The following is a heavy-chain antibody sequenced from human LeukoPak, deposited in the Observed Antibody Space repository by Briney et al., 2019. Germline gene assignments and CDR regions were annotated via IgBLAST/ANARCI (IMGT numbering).Heavy chain of an antibody. CDR3: TRELGGSYFDY. J-gene: IGHJ4*02. CDR1: GYTFTNYY. CDR2: INPSVVGT. V-gene: IGHV1-46*01. Sequence: ASVKVSCTASGYTFTNYYIHWVRQAPGQGLEWMGVINPSVVGTTYAQRFQGRVTMTRDTSTSTVYMEVSGLRSEDTAVYYCTRELGGSYFDYWGQGTRVTVSS. D-gene: IGHD1-26*01.